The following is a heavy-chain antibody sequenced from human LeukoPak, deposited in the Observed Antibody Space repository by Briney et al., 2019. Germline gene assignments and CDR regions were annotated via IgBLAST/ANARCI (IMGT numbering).Heavy chain of an antibody. Sequence: TLSLTCTVSGGSISSGGYYWSWIRQPPGKGLEWIGYIYHSGSTYYNPALKSRVTISVDRSKNQFSLKLSSVTAADTAVYYCARDNGYYDSSGYYENAFDIWGQGTMVTVSS. CDR1: GGSISSGGYY. CDR3: ARDNGYYDSSGYYENAFDI. V-gene: IGHV4-30-2*01. CDR2: IYHSGST. D-gene: IGHD3-22*01. J-gene: IGHJ3*02.